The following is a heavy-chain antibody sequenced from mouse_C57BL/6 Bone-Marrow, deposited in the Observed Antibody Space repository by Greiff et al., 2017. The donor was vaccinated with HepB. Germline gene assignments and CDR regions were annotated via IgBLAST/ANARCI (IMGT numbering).Heavy chain of an antibody. Sequence: VQLQQSGSELRSPGSSVKLSCKDFDSEVFTIAYMSWVRQKPGHGFEWIGGILPSIGRTIYGEKFEDKATLHADTLSNTAYLELNSLTSDDSAIYDCASHYYGRKDWYFDVWGTGTTVTVSS. CDR1: DSEVFTIAY. D-gene: IGHD1-1*01. J-gene: IGHJ1*03. CDR2: ILPSIGRT. CDR3: ASHYYGRKDWYFDV. V-gene: IGHV15-2*01.